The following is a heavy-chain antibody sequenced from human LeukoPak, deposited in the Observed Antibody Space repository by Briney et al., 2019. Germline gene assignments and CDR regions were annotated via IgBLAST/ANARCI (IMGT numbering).Heavy chain of an antibody. V-gene: IGHV4-38-2*02. CDR1: GYSIYSGYY. D-gene: IGHD5-12*01. J-gene: IGHJ3*02. CDR2: IHHSGST. CDR3: ARAPYSDYDRGAFDI. Sequence: SETLSLTCTVSGYSIYSGYYWGWIRQPPGKGLEWIGSIHHSGSTYYNPSLRSRVTISVDTSKNQFSLRLNSVTAADTAVYYCARAPYSDYDRGAFDIWGQGTMVTVSS.